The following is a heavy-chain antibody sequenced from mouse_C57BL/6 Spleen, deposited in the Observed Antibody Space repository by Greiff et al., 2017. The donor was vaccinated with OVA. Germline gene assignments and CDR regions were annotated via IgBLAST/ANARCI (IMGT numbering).Heavy chain of an antibody. CDR1: GYTFTDYY. D-gene: IGHD2-1*01. V-gene: IGHV1-19*01. J-gene: IGHJ4*01. Sequence: EVKLQESGLVLVKPGASVKMSCKASGYTFTDYYMNWVKQSHGKSLEWIGVINPYNGGTSYNQKFKGKATLTVDKSSSTAYMELNSLTSEDSAVYYCARGNLYYYAMDYWGQGTSVTVSS. CDR2: INPYNGGT. CDR3: ARGNLYYYAMDY.